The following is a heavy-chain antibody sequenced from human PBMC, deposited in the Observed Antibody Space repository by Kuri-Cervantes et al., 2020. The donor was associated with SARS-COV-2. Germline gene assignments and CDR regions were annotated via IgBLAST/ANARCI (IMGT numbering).Heavy chain of an antibody. D-gene: IGHD6-13*01. J-gene: IGHJ4*02. CDR2: ISWDGGST. CDR1: GFTFSSYA. CDR3: ASGFLAAAGTLEY. Sequence: GGSLRLSCAASGFTFSSYAMHWVRQAPGKGLEWVSLISWDGGSTYYADSVKGRFTISRDNSKNSLYLQMNSLRAEDIALYYCASGFLAAAGTLEYWGQGTLVTVSS. V-gene: IGHV3-43D*04.